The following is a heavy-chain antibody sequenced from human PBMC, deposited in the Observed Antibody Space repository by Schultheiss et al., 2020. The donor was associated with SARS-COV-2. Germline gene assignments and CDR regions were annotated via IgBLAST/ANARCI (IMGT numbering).Heavy chain of an antibody. V-gene: IGHV3-23*01. CDR2: ISGSGGST. Sequence: GGSLRLSCAASGFTFSSYAMSWVRQAPGKGLEWVSAISGSGGSTYYADSVKGRFAISRDNSKNTLNLQMNSLRAEDTALYYCAKNGIMIVPTASDNWFDPWGQGTLVTVSS. J-gene: IGHJ5*02. CDR1: GFTFSSYA. CDR3: AKNGIMIVPTASDNWFDP. D-gene: IGHD3-16*01.